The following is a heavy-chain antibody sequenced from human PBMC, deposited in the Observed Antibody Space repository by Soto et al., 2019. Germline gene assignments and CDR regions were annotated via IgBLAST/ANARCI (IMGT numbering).Heavy chain of an antibody. V-gene: IGHV1-18*01. CDR2: GATYNSNK. J-gene: IGHJ5*02. CDR1: GYTFTNYG. Sequence: ASVKVSCKTSGYTFTNYGLSWVRQAPVQGLEWMVCGATYNSNKNYAQKFQGTLTLTTDTSTSTGHVALKSLAYDDRSPNCCGRVHGGVVNWFDPWGQGTLVTVFS. D-gene: IGHD3-16*01. CDR3: GRVHGGVVNWFDP.